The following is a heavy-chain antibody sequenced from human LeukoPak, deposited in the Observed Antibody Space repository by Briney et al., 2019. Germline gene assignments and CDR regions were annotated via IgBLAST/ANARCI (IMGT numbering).Heavy chain of an antibody. V-gene: IGHV1-2*04. CDR3: ARGQKRSGSYPGPFDY. CDR1: GYTFTGYY. D-gene: IGHD1-26*01. J-gene: IGHJ4*02. Sequence: GASVEVSCKASGYTFTGYYMHWVRQAPGQGLEWMGWINPNSGGTNYAQKFQGWVTMTRDTSISTAYMELSRLRSDDTAMYYCARGQKRSGSYPGPFDYWGQGTLVTVSS. CDR2: INPNSGGT.